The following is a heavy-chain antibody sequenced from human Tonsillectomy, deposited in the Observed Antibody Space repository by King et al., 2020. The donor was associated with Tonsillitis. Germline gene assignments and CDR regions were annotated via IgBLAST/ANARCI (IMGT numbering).Heavy chain of an antibody. V-gene: IGHV3-30*18. D-gene: IGHD2-15*01. CDR2: ISYDGSNK. Sequence: VQLVESGGGVVQPGRSLRLSCAASGFTFSSFGMHWVRQAPGKGLEWVAVISYDGSNKYYADSVKGRFTISRDNSKNTLYLQMNSLRAEDTAVYYCAKDRSVAATLDMYYYYYGMDVWGQGTKVTVSS. CDR1: GFTFSSFG. J-gene: IGHJ6*02. CDR3: AKDRSVAATLDMYYYYYGMDV.